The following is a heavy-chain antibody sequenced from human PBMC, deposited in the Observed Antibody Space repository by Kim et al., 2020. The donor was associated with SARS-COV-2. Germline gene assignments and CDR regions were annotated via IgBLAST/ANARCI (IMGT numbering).Heavy chain of an antibody. J-gene: IGHJ4*02. V-gene: IGHV3-43*01. CDR3: AKDTGYDSSGSIDY. Sequence: GGSLRLSCAASGFTFDDYTMHWVRQAPGKGLEWVSLISWDGGSTYYADSVKGRFTISRDNSKNSLYLQMNSLRTEDTALYYCAKDTGYDSSGSIDYWGQGTLVTVSS. CDR2: ISWDGGST. CDR1: GFTFDDYT. D-gene: IGHD3-22*01.